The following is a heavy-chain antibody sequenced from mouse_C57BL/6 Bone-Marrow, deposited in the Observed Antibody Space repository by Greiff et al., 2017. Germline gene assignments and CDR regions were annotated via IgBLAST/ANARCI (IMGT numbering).Heavy chain of an antibody. CDR1: GYTFTSYG. J-gene: IGHJ2*01. D-gene: IGHD2-5*01. CDR2: ISPRSGNT. CDR3: AAWPTIVTYFDY. Sequence: VQLQQSGAELARPGASVKLSCKASGYTFTSYGISWVKQRTGQGLEWIGEISPRSGNTYYNEKFKGKATLTADKSSSTAYMELRSLTSEDSSVYFCAAWPTIVTYFDYWGQGTTLTVSS. V-gene: IGHV1-81*01.